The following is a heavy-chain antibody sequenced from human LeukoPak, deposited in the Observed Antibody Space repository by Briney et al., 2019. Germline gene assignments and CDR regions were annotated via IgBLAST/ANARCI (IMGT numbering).Heavy chain of an antibody. J-gene: IGHJ4*02. CDR1: GGSISSYY. D-gene: IGHD6-13*01. Sequence: PSETLSLTCTVSGGSISSYYWSWIRQPPGKGLEWIGYIYYSGSTNYNPSLKSRVTISVDTSKNQFSLKLCSVTAADTAVYYCARASSWPNFDYWGQGTLVTVSS. CDR3: ARASSWPNFDY. V-gene: IGHV4-59*01. CDR2: IYYSGST.